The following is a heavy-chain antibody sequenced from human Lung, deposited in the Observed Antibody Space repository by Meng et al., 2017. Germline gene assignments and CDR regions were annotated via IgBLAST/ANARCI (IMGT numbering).Heavy chain of an antibody. Sequence: QLQLQESGPGLVKPSETLSLTCTVSGGSTTSTSYYWAWILQSPAKGLEWIGTIGYSGTIVYNPSLSSRVTMTLDTSKNQFSLKLSSVTAPDTAVYYCARRVHDGSGHHYFDYWGQGTLVTVSS. CDR1: GGSTTSTSYY. CDR2: IGYSGTI. CDR3: ARRVHDGSGHHYFDY. J-gene: IGHJ4*02. D-gene: IGHD3-22*01. V-gene: IGHV4-39*01.